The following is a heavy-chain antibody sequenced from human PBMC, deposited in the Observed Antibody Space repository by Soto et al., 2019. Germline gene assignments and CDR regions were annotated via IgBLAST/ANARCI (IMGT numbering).Heavy chain of an antibody. CDR2: IYYSGST. J-gene: IGHJ4*02. CDR1: GGSISSSSYY. Sequence: SETLSLTCTVSGGSISSSSYYWGWIRQPPGKGLEWIGSIYYSGSTYYNPSLKSRVTISVDTSKNQFSLKLSSVTAADTAVYYCARKLASGYSYGHGTPFDYWGQGTLVTVSS. D-gene: IGHD5-18*01. V-gene: IGHV4-39*01. CDR3: ARKLASGYSYGHGTPFDY.